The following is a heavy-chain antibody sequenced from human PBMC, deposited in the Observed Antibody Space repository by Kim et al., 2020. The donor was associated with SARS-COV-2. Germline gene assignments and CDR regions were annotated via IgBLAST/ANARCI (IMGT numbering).Heavy chain of an antibody. D-gene: IGHD3-3*01. CDR3: ARDYFRVTMVGVVSRHGMDV. Sequence: SETLSLTCTVSGGSISSGDYYWSWIRQPPGKGLEWIGYIYYSGSTYYNPSLKSRVTISVDTSKNQFSLKLSSVTAADTAVYYCARDYFRVTMVGVVSRHGMDVWGQGTTVTVSS. CDR1: GGSISSGDYY. CDR2: IYYSGST. V-gene: IGHV4-30-4*01. J-gene: IGHJ6*02.